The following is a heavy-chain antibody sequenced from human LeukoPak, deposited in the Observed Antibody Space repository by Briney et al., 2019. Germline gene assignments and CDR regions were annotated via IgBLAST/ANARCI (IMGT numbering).Heavy chain of an antibody. Sequence: QPGGSLRLSCAASGFTFSNYDMNWVRQAPGKGLEWVSHISSGGSIKYYADSLKGRFTISRDNAKNSLYLQMNSLRAEDTAVYYCARRYCSSTDCLFDNWGQGTLVTVSS. CDR3: ARRYCSSTDCLFDN. V-gene: IGHV3-48*03. CDR1: GFTFSNYD. D-gene: IGHD2-2*01. J-gene: IGHJ4*02. CDR2: ISSGGSIK.